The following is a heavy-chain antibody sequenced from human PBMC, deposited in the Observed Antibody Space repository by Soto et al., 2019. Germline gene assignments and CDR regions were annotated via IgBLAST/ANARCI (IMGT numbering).Heavy chain of an antibody. CDR1: RFTFSTYA. CDR2: ISYDGSTK. D-gene: IGHD3-16*01. V-gene: IGHV3-30-3*01. J-gene: IGHJ4*02. CDR3: ARDGDIFPFIAFAS. Sequence: QVQLVESGGGVVQPGRSLRLSCAASRFTFSTYAMHWVRQAPGKGLEWVAIISYDGSTKYYADSVKGRFTISRDNSKNTLYLQMNSLRAEDTAVYYCARDGDIFPFIAFASWGQGTLVTVSS.